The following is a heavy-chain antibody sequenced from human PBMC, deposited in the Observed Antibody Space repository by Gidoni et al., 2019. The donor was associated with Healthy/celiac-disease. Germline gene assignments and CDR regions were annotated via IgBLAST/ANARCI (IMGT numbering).Heavy chain of an antibody. D-gene: IGHD5-18*01. CDR3: AKVRYSYGCVY. J-gene: IGHJ4*02. Sequence: EVQLLESGGGLVQPGGSLRLSCAASGFTFSRYAMSWVRQAPGKGLEWVSAICGSGGSTYYADSVKGRFTISRDNSKNTLYLQMNSLRAEDTAVYYCAKVRYSYGCVYWGQGTLVTVSS. V-gene: IGHV3-23*01. CDR1: GFTFSRYA. CDR2: ICGSGGST.